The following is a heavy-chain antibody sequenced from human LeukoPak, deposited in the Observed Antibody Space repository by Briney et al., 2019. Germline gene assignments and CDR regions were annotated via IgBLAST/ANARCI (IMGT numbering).Heavy chain of an antibody. CDR3: AKDRYSYAFEYSDS. J-gene: IGHJ4*02. Sequence: PGGSLRLSCAASGFTFSSYPMHWVRQAPGKGLEWVTVASYNGNNKYYADSVQGRFTISRDNSKNTLSLQVSSLRAEDTAVYYCAKDRYSYAFEYSDSWGQGTLVTVSS. D-gene: IGHD5-18*01. CDR2: ASYNGNNK. V-gene: IGHV3-30-3*01. CDR1: GFTFSSYP.